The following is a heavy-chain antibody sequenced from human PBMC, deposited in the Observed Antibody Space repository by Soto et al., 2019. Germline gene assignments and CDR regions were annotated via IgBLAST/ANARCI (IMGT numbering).Heavy chain of an antibody. CDR2: VNAGNGHT. CDR1: GYNFAGYA. CDR3: ATPIVAFY. Sequence: QVQLVQSGADAQKPGASVRISCKASGYNFAGYAVNWVRQAPGQSLEWMGWVNAGNGHTKYSQKFQGRVIITRDTSAGTAYMELRSLRSEDTAVYYCATPIVAFYWGQGTLVTVSS. D-gene: IGHD5-12*01. V-gene: IGHV1-3*01. J-gene: IGHJ4*02.